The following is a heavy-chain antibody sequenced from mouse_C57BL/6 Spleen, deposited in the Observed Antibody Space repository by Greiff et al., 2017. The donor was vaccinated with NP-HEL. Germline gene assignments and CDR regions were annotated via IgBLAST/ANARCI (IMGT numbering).Heavy chain of an antibody. V-gene: IGHV14-1*01. J-gene: IGHJ4*01. CDR2: IDPEDGDT. CDR3: TPAPDDYGYAMDY. Sequence: EVQLQQSGAELVRPGASVKLSCTASGFNIKDYYMHWVKQRPEQGLEWIGRIDPEDGDTEYDPKFQGKATMTADTSSNTAYLQLSSLTSEDTAVYYCTPAPDDYGYAMDYWGQGTSVTVSS. CDR1: GFNIKDYY. D-gene: IGHD1-1*01.